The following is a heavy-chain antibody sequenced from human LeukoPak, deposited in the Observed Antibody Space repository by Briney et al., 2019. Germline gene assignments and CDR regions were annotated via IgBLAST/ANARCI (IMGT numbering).Heavy chain of an antibody. CDR2: IKSKTDGGTT. CDR1: GFTFSNAW. Sequence: GGSLRLSCAASGFTFSNAWMSWVRQAPGKGLEWVGRIKSKTDGGTTDYAAPVKGRFTISRDDSKNTLYLQMNSLKTEDTAVYYCTTGQDPIAAKGYYYYYYGMDVWGQGTTVTVSS. J-gene: IGHJ6*02. D-gene: IGHD6-6*01. CDR3: TTGQDPIAAKGYYYYYYGMDV. V-gene: IGHV3-15*01.